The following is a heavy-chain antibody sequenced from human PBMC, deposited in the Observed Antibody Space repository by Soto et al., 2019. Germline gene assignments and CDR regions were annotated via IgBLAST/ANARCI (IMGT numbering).Heavy chain of an antibody. J-gene: IGHJ4*02. V-gene: IGHV3-74*01. CDR2: IEGSGTTT. CDR3: VRLGFVGEGDF. Sequence: GGSLRLSCATSGFTFNAYLIHWVRQVPGEGLVWVARIEGSGTTTNYAESVRGRFTISRDFAKSTVFLQMDSLRVEDTAVYHCVRLGFVGEGDFWGQGFTVTVST. D-gene: IGHD1-26*01. CDR1: GFTFNAYL.